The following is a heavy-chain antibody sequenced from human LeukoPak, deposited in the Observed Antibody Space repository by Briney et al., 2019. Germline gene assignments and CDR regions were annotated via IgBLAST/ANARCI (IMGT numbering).Heavy chain of an antibody. CDR1: GGSISSYY. D-gene: IGHD1-26*01. CDR3: ARLGGATSPFGY. CDR2: IYYSGST. V-gene: IGHV4-59*08. J-gene: IGHJ4*02. Sequence: SETLSLTCTVSGGSISSYYWSWIRQHPGKGLEWIGYIYYSGSTNYNPSLKSRVTISVDTSKNQFSLDLSSVTAADTAIYYCARLGGATSPFGYWGQGTLVTVSS.